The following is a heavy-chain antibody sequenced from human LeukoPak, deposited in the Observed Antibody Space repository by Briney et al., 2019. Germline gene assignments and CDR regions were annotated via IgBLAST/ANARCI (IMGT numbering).Heavy chain of an antibody. CDR3: ARGGDGYNSFDY. V-gene: IGHV3-30-3*01. Sequence: PGGSLRLSCAASGFTFSTYAVHWVRQAPGKGLEWVAVISYDGSKRYYADSVKGRFTISRDNSKNAFLQMNSLRAEDTAVYYCARGGDGYNSFDYWGQGTLVTVSS. J-gene: IGHJ4*02. CDR1: GFTFSTYA. D-gene: IGHD5-24*01. CDR2: ISYDGSKR.